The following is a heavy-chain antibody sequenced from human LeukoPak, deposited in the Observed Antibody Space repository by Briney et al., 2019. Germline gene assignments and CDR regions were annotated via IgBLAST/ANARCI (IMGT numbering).Heavy chain of an antibody. V-gene: IGHV4-39*01. CDR2: IYYSGST. CDR3: ARPRPGSGSYYYYYYMDV. CDR1: GGSISSSSYY. J-gene: IGHJ6*03. Sequence: SETLSLTCTVSGGSISSSSYYWGWLRQPPGKGLEWIGSIYYSGSTYYNPSLKSRVTISVDTSKNQFSLKLSSVTAADTAVYYCARPRPGSGSYYYYYYMDVWGKGTTVTVSS. D-gene: IGHD3-10*01.